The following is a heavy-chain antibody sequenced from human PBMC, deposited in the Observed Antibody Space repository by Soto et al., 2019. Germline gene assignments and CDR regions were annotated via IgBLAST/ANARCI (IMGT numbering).Heavy chain of an antibody. Sequence: GESLKISCKGSGYSFTSYWIGWVRQMPGKGLEWMGIIYPGDSDTRYSPSFQGQVTISADKSISTAYLQWSSLKASDTAMYYCARWGDVYSSAFYYYYYGMDVWGQGTTVTVSS. J-gene: IGHJ6*02. CDR1: GYSFTSYW. V-gene: IGHV5-51*01. CDR2: IYPGDSDT. D-gene: IGHD6-19*01. CDR3: ARWGDVYSSAFYYYYYGMDV.